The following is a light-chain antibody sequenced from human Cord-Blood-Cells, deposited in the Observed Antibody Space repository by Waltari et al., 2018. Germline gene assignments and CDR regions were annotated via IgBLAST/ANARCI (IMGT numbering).Light chain of an antibody. CDR2: DNN. CDR1: SSTIGNNY. Sequence: QSVLTQPPSVSAAPGQKVTIPCSRSSSTIGNNYVSWYPQLPATAPKLLIYDNNKRPSGIPDRFSGSKSGTSATLGITGLQTGDEADYYCGTWDSSLSVVFGGGTKLTVL. CDR3: GTWDSSLSVV. J-gene: IGLJ2*01. V-gene: IGLV1-51*01.